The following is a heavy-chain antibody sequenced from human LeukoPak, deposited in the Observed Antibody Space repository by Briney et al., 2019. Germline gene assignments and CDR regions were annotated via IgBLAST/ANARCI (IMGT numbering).Heavy chain of an antibody. CDR3: ARSSIYYAGYYYYMDV. J-gene: IGHJ6*03. D-gene: IGHD3-16*02. Sequence: KPSETLSLTCTVSGGSISSSSYYWSWIRQPPGKGLEWIGSIYYSGSTYYNPSLKSRVTISVDTSKNQFSLKLSSVTAADTALYYCARSSIYYAGYYYYMDVWGKGTTVTVSS. CDR2: IYYSGST. CDR1: GGSISSSSYY. V-gene: IGHV4-39*01.